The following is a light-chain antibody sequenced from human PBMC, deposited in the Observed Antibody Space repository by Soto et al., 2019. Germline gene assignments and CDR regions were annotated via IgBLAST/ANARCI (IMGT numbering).Light chain of an antibody. CDR1: ETISTF. CDR3: QQSYSSSPIT. Sequence: EIQLTQSPSSLSASVGDRVTMTCRASETISTFLNWYQHKPGKAPKLLISASSRLQSGVPSRFSGSGSGTDFTLTIDSLRPEDFASYYCQQSYSSSPITFGPGTRLEVK. V-gene: IGKV1-39*01. J-gene: IGKJ5*01. CDR2: ASS.